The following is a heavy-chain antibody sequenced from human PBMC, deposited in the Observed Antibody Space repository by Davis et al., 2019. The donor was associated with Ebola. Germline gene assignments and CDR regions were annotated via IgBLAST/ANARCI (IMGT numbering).Heavy chain of an antibody. J-gene: IGHJ5*02. V-gene: IGHV1-46*01. CDR3: ATAFDRRHYGSWFDP. Sequence: ASVKVSCKASGYTFTSYYMHWVRQAPGQGLEWMGIINPSGGSTSYAQKFQGRVTMTRNTSITTAYMEVSSLTSEDTAVYYCATAFDRRHYGSWFDPWGQGTPVTVSS. CDR2: INPSGGST. CDR1: GYTFTSYY. D-gene: IGHD4-17*01.